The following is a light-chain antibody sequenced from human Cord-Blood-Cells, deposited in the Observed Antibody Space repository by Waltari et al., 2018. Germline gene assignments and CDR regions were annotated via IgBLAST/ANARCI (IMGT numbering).Light chain of an antibody. V-gene: IGLV2-8*01. CDR3: SSYAGSNNFEV. CDR2: EVS. Sequence: QSALTQPPSASGSPGQSVTISCTGTSSDVGGYNYVSWYQQHQGKAPKLMIYEVSKRPSGVPDRFSGSKSGNTASLTVSGLQAEDEADYYCSSYAGSNNFEVFGGGTKLTVL. CDR1: SSDVGGYNY. J-gene: IGLJ2*01.